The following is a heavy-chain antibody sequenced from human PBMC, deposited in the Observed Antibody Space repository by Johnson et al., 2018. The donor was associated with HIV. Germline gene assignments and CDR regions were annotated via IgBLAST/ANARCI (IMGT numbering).Heavy chain of an antibody. CDR3: AKDMGDGRWSHDAFDI. CDR1: GFTFSNAW. CDR2: IKSKTDGGTT. D-gene: IGHD3-16*01. Sequence: EVQLVESGGGVVQPGGSLRLSCAASGFTFSNAWMSWVRQAPGKGLEWVGRIKSKTDGGTTDYAAPVKGRFTISRDDSKNPLYLQMNSLRAEETALYYGAKDMGDGRWSHDAFDIWGQGTMVTVSS. V-gene: IGHV3-15*05. J-gene: IGHJ3*02.